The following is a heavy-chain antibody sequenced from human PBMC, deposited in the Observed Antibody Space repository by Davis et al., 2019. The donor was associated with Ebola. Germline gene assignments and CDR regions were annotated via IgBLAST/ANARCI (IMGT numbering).Heavy chain of an antibody. CDR1: GDSVSSNSAA. V-gene: IGHV6-1*01. J-gene: IGHJ3*02. CDR2: TYYRSKWYN. Sequence: SQTLSLTCAISGDSVSSNSAAWNWIRQSPSRGLEWLGRTYYRSKWYNDYAVSVKSRITINPDTSKNQFSLKLSSVTAADTAVYYCARFEMATIEGDDAFDIWGQGTMVTVSS. D-gene: IGHD5-24*01. CDR3: ARFEMATIEGDDAFDI.